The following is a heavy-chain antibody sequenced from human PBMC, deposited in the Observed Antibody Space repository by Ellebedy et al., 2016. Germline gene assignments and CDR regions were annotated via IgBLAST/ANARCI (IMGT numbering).Heavy chain of an antibody. V-gene: IGHV1-18*01. CDR3: LRVGDYYDSGGYLTTHAFDV. J-gene: IGHJ3*01. CDR2: ISTHNGNT. D-gene: IGHD3-22*01. Sequence: ASVKVSCKASGYTFNTYAISWVRQVPGQGLEWLGWISTHNGNTAYAQNFQDRVTMTTDASTTTAYMELRSLRSDDTAVYYCLRVGDYYDSGGYLTTHAFDVWGQGTIVTVSS. CDR1: GYTFNTYA.